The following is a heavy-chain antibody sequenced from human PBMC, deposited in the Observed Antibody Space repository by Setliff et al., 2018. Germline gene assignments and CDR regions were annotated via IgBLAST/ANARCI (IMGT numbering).Heavy chain of an antibody. J-gene: IGHJ6*02. V-gene: IGHV4-59*01. CDR2: IQKSGST. CDR3: ARLSWNGLRYYGLDV. D-gene: IGHD3-3*01. Sequence: SETLSLTCNVSGVSISSYYWSWIRQPPGKGLESIGYIQKSGSTNYNPSLMSRASISVDTSKNQFSLKLRSVTAADTAVYYCARLSWNGLRYYGLDVWAKGPRSPSP. CDR1: GVSISSYY.